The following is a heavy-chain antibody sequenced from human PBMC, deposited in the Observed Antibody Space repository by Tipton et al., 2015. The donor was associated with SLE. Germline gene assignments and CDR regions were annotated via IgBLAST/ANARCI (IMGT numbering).Heavy chain of an antibody. J-gene: IGHJ4*02. Sequence: TLSLTCTVSGYSISSGYYWGWIRQPPGKGLEWIGSIYHSGSTYYNPSLKSRVTISVDTSKNQFSLKLSSVTAADTAVYHCAIRTGYCGGDCYHRGYFDYWGQGTLVTVSS. CDR3: AIRTGYCGGDCYHRGYFDY. V-gene: IGHV4-38-2*02. D-gene: IGHD2-21*01. CDR1: GYSISSGYY. CDR2: IYHSGST.